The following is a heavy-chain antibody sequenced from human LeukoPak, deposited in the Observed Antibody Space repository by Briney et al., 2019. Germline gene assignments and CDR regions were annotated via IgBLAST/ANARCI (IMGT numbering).Heavy chain of an antibody. CDR2: ISRSATTI. CDR1: GFIFSDCY. Sequence: GGSLRLSCAASGFIFSDCYMSWIRQAPGKGLEWVSYISRSATTIYYAESVKGRFTISRDNAKNSVYLQMNSLTAEDTAVYYCARGDGDPPTLGYCGSTSCDFDFWGQGTLVTVSS. J-gene: IGHJ4*02. V-gene: IGHV3-11*04. CDR3: ARGDGDPPTLGYCGSTSCDFDF. D-gene: IGHD2-2*01.